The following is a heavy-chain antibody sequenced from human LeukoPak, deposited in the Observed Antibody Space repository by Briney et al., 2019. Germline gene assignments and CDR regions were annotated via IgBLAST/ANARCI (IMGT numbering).Heavy chain of an antibody. CDR2: ITNTDSSDGAAT. CDR1: GFTFGDYG. V-gene: IGHV3-23*01. D-gene: IGHD3-10*01. CDR3: ARLYGSGTLIDAFDI. J-gene: IGHJ3*02. Sequence: GGSLRLSCVASGFTFGDYGMGWVRQAPGKGLEWVSAITNTDSSDGAATYYAGSVEGRFTISRDNSKETLYLQMSGLRAEDTALYYCARLYGSGTLIDAFDIWGPGTMVIVS.